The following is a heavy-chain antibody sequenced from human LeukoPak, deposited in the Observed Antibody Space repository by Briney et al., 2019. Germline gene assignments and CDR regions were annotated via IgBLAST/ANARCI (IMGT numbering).Heavy chain of an antibody. D-gene: IGHD3-22*01. J-gene: IGHJ4*03. CDR2: IDGGGSST. CDR1: GFTLSTNA. Sequence: PGGSLRLSCLTSGFTLSTNAMSWVRQAPRKGLVWISRIDGGGSSTSYADSVKGRFSISRDNSKSTLYLQMSSLRAEDTAVYYCARGPGSSGGAYVGDYWGHGTLVTVSS. V-gene: IGHV3-74*01. CDR3: ARGPGSSGGAYVGDY.